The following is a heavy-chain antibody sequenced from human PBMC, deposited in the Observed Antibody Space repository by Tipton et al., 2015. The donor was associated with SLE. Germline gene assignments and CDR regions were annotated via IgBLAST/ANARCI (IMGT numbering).Heavy chain of an antibody. Sequence: TLSLTCTVSDGSIRSTNYYWGWIRQPPGKGLEWIGSLSHSGSTYQNPSLKSRATISVDTSKTHFFLKVTSVTAADTAVYYCARDHLPGGYYYYMDVWGKGTTVTVSS. D-gene: IGHD3-10*01. J-gene: IGHJ6*03. CDR2: LSHSGST. V-gene: IGHV4-39*07. CDR1: DGSIRSTNYY. CDR3: ARDHLPGGYYYYMDV.